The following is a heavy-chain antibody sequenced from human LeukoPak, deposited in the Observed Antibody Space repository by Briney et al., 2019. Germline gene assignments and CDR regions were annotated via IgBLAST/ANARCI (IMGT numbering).Heavy chain of an antibody. CDR2: INHSGST. V-gene: IGHV4-34*01. Sequence: KTSETLCLTCAVYGGSFSGYYWSGIRQPPGKGLEWIEEINHSGSTNYNPSLKSRVTTSVDTSKNQFSLKLSSVTAADTAVYYCARGLYSSSWYFSHFEYWGQGTLVTASS. CDR3: ARGLYSSSWYFSHFEY. CDR1: GGSFSGYY. J-gene: IGHJ4*02. D-gene: IGHD6-13*01.